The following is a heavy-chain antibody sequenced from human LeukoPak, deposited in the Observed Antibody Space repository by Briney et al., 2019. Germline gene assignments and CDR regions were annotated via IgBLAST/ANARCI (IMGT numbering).Heavy chain of an antibody. Sequence: ASVKVSCKVSGYTLTELSMHWVRQAPGKGLEWMGGFDPEDGETIYAQKFQGRVTMTEDTSTDTAYMELSSLRSEDTAVYYCATVDCSGGSCSNLDCWGQGTLVTVSS. CDR1: GYTLTELS. V-gene: IGHV1-24*01. CDR2: FDPEDGET. CDR3: ATVDCSGGSCSNLDC. J-gene: IGHJ4*02. D-gene: IGHD2-15*01.